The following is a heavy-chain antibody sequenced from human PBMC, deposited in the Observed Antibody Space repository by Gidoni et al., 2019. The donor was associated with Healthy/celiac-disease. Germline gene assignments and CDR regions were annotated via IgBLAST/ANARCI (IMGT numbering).Heavy chain of an antibody. Sequence: QVQLVESGGGVVQPGRSLRLSCAASGFTLSSYGMPWVRQAPGKGLEGVAVIWYDGSNKYYADSVKGRFTISRDNSKNTLYLQMNSLRAEDTAVYYCAREGIAVSGTYYFDYWGQGTLVTVSS. CDR2: IWYDGSNK. V-gene: IGHV3-33*01. CDR3: AREGIAVSGTYYFDY. J-gene: IGHJ4*02. CDR1: GFTLSSYG. D-gene: IGHD6-19*01.